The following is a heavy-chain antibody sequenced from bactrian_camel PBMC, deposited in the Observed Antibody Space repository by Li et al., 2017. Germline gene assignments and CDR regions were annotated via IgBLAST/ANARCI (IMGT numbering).Heavy chain of an antibody. D-gene: IGHD3*01. CDR1: GITFSRHD. CDR2: ITSLPSLFRAA. CDR3: AAAKGLPDLLRGGYLSARSYNY. Sequence: HVQLVESGGGLVQPGESLRLSCVASGITFSRHDMSWVRQAPGKEVEWVAGITSLPSLFRAASYADSVKDRFTISRDNAKDTLYLQMNSLKPEDTAIYYCAAAKGLPDLLRGGYLSARSYNYWGRGTQVTVS. J-gene: IGHJ4*01. V-gene: IGHV3S6*01.